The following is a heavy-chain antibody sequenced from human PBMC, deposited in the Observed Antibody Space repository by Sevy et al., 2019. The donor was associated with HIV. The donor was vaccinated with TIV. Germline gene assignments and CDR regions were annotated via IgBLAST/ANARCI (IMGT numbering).Heavy chain of an antibody. D-gene: IGHD4-17*01. CDR2: ISSSSSTI. J-gene: IGHJ4*02. Sequence: GGSLRLSCAASGFTFSSYSMNWVRQAPGKGLEWVSYISSSSSTIYYADSVKGRFTISRDNAKNSLYLQMNSLRAEGTAVYYCGTTVVTPVSYWGQGTLVTVSS. CDR1: GFTFSSYS. V-gene: IGHV3-48*01. CDR3: GTTVVTPVSY.